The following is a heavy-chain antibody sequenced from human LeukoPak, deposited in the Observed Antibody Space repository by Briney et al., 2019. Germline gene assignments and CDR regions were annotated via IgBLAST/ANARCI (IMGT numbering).Heavy chain of an antibody. D-gene: IGHD3-9*01. CDR3: AKAVGYDILTGYFDY. CDR1: GFTFNDYA. Sequence: GGSLRLSCAASGFTFNDYAMHWVRQAPGKGLEWVSGISWNSGSIGYADSVKGRFTISRDNAKNSLYLQMNSLRAEDTALYYCAKAVGYDILTGYFDYWGQGTLVTVSS. J-gene: IGHJ4*02. V-gene: IGHV3-9*01. CDR2: ISWNSGSI.